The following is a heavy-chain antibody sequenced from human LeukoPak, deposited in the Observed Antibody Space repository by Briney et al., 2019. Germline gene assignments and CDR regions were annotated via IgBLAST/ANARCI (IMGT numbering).Heavy chain of an antibody. D-gene: IGHD3-9*01. CDR3: ARQLRYFDWLFDAFDI. V-gene: IGHV5-51*01. Sequence: GESLKISCKGSGSIFTSYWIGWVRQLPGKGLEWMGIIYPGDSDTRYSPSFQGQVTISADKSISTAYLQWSSLKASDTAMYYCARQLRYFDWLFDAFDIWGQGTMVTVSS. CDR1: GSIFTSYW. J-gene: IGHJ3*02. CDR2: IYPGDSDT.